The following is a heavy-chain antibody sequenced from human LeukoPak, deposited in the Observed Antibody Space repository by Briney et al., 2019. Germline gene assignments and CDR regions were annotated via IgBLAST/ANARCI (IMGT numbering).Heavy chain of an antibody. CDR2: INPNSGGT. CDR3: ARDRVVVPAAFDY. Sequence: ASVKVSCKASGYTFTDSYIHWVRQAPGQGLEWMGFINPNSGGTDYAQKFQGRVTMTRDTSISTAYMELSRLRSDDTAVYYCARDRVVVPAAFDYWGQGTLVTVSS. V-gene: IGHV1-2*02. J-gene: IGHJ4*02. D-gene: IGHD2-2*01. CDR1: GYTFTDSY.